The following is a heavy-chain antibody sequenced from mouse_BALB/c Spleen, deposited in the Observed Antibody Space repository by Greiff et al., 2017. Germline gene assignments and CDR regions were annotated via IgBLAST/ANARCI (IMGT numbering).Heavy chain of an antibody. CDR3: ARSPVPLYGSSSYFDV. D-gene: IGHD1-1*01. Sequence: QVQLQQSGPGLVQPSQSLSITCTVSGFSLTSYGVHWVRQSPGKGLEWLGVIWSGGSTDYNAAFISRLSISKDNSKSQVFFKMNSLQADDTAIYYCARSPVPLYGSSSYFDVWRAGTTVTVSS. V-gene: IGHV2-4-1*01. CDR2: IWSGGST. CDR1: GFSLTSYG. J-gene: IGHJ1*01.